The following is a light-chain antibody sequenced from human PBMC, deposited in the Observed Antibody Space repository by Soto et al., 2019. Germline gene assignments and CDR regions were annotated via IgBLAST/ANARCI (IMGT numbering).Light chain of an antibody. CDR2: SAS. V-gene: IGKV1-27*01. J-gene: IGKJ5*01. CDR3: QRTYNAPIT. CDR1: QDISKF. Sequence: DIQMTQSPSSLSASIGDRVSFTCQASQDISKFLNWYQHKPGKVPKLLIYSASNLQSGVPSRFSGSGSGTDFTLTISSLQPEDVATYYGQRTYNAPITFGQGTRLEIK.